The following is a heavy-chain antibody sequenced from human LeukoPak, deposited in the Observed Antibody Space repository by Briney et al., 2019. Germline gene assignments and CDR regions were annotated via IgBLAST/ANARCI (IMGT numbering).Heavy chain of an antibody. J-gene: IGHJ4*02. CDR1: GFTFSSYW. CDR3: ARDGTGRWELFDY. CDR2: IKQDGSEK. Sequence: GGSLRLSCAASGFTFSSYWMSWVRQAPGKGLEWVANIKQDGSEKYYVDSVKGRFTISRDNAKNSLYLQMNSLRAEDTAVYYCARDGTGRWELFDYWGQGTQVTVSS. D-gene: IGHD1-26*01. V-gene: IGHV3-7*01.